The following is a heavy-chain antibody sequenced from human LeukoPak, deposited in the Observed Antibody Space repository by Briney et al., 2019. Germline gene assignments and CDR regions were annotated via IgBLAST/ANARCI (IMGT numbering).Heavy chain of an antibody. CDR1: GGSFSGYY. CDR3: ARSSNCVDY. D-gene: IGHD6-13*01. CDR2: INHSGST. J-gene: IGHJ4*02. V-gene: IGHV4-34*01. Sequence: PSETLSLTCAVYGGSFSGYYWSWIRQPPGKGLEWIGEINHSGSTNYNPSLKSRVTISVDTSKNQFSLKLSSVTAADTAVYYCARSSNCVDYWGQGTLVTVSS.